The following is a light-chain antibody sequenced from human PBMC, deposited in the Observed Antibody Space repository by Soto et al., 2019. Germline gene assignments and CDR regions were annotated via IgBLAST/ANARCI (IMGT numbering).Light chain of an antibody. J-gene: IGLJ2*01. CDR3: SSYTSSSTLL. V-gene: IGLV2-14*01. Sequence: QPASVSGSPGQSITISCTGTSSDVGGYNYVSWYQHHPGKAPKLMIYEVSNRPSGVSNRFSGSKSGNTASLTISGLQAEDEADYCCSSYTSSSTLLFGGGTKLTVL. CDR2: EVS. CDR1: SSDVGGYNY.